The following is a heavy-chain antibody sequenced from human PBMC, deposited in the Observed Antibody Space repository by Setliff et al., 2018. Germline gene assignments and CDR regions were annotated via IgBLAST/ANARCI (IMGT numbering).Heavy chain of an antibody. D-gene: IGHD3-3*01. V-gene: IGHV1-69*13. J-gene: IGHJ6*02. CDR3: AGEFYSFWSGYTDRQYYFYGMDV. CDR2: IIPVFGTA. Sequence: SVKVSCKASGGTFSSYAISWVRQAPGQGFEWMGGIIPVFGTADYAQKFQGRVAITADESTTTFYMEVSSLRSDDTAVYYCAGEFYSFWSGYTDRQYYFYGMDVWGQGTTVTVSS. CDR1: GGTFSSYA.